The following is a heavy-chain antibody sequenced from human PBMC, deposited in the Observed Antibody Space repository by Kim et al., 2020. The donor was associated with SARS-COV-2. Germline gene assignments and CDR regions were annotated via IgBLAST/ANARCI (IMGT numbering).Heavy chain of an antibody. CDR2: TWHDGSNE. CDR1: GFMFRSYG. J-gene: IGHJ5*02. V-gene: IGHV3-33*01. CDR3: ARRATSSNRFDR. D-gene: IGHD2-2*01. Sequence: GGSLRLSCATSGFMFRSYGMLWVRQAPGKGPEWLAVTWHDGSNEYYGDSVKGRFTISRDNSKNTLYLQMNSLRGEDTAVYYCARRATSSNRFDRWGQGAMVTVSS.